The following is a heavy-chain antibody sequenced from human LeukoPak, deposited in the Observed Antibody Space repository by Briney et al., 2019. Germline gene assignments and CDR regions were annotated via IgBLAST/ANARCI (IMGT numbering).Heavy chain of an antibody. D-gene: IGHD3-3*01. J-gene: IGHJ4*02. V-gene: IGHV3-30*04. CDR2: ISYDGSNK. CDR3: AREAACVLRFLGLLFNYFDF. CDR1: GFTFSSYA. Sequence: GRSLRLSCAASGFTFSSYAMHWVRQAPGKGLEWVAVISYDGSNKYYAESVKGRFTISRDNSKNTLYLQMNSLRAEDTAVYYCAREAACVLRFLGLLFNYFDFWAQGTLVSVSS.